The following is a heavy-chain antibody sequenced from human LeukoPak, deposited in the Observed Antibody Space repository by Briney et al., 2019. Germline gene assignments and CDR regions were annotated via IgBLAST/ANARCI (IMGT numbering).Heavy chain of an antibody. CDR3: ARGDYYDSSGNYFQH. V-gene: IGHV4-59*01. CDR1: GGSISSYY. J-gene: IGHJ1*01. Sequence: PSETLSLTCTVSGGSISSYYWSWIRQPPGKGLEWIGYIYYSGSTNYNPSLKSRVTISVDTSKNQFSLKLSSVTAADTAVYYCARGDYYDSSGNYFQHWGQGTLVTVSS. D-gene: IGHD3-22*01. CDR2: IYYSGST.